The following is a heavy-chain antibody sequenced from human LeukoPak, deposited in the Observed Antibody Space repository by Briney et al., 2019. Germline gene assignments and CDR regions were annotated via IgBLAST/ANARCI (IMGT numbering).Heavy chain of an antibody. CDR3: AKGSGINHYHWIDP. D-gene: IGHD1-14*01. V-gene: IGHV3-23*01. J-gene: IGHJ5*02. Sequence: PGESLRLSCAASEFTFSNYAMNWVRQAPGKGLEWVSGISGGGGSTYYADSVKGRFTISRDNSKNTLYLQMDSLRTEDTALYYCAKGSGINHYHWIDPWGQGTLVTVSS. CDR1: EFTFSNYA. CDR2: ISGGGGST.